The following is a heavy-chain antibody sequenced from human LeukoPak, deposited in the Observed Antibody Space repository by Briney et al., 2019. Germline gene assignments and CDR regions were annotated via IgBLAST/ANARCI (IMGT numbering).Heavy chain of an antibody. D-gene: IGHD3-16*02. Sequence: GGSLRLSCAASGFTFSSYEMNWVRQAPGKGLEWVSYISSSGSTIYYADSVKGRFTISRDNSKNSLYLQMNSLRAEDTAVYYCARGRGSYRYGAFDIWGQGTMVTVSS. CDR3: ARGRGSYRYGAFDI. CDR1: GFTFSSYE. CDR2: ISSSGSTI. V-gene: IGHV3-48*03. J-gene: IGHJ3*02.